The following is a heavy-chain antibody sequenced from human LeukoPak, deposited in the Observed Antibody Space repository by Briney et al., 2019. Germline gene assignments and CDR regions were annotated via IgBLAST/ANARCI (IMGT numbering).Heavy chain of an antibody. CDR1: GGTFSSYA. CDR2: IIPILGIA. V-gene: IGHV1-69*04. J-gene: IGHJ4*02. D-gene: IGHD6-13*01. Sequence: SVKVSCKASGGTFSSYAISWVRQAPGQGLEWMGRIIPILGIANYAQKFQGRVTITADKSTSTAYMELSSLRSEDTAVYYCARGERYSSSWSGPIYYFDYWGQGTLVTVSS. CDR3: ARGERYSSSWSGPIYYFDY.